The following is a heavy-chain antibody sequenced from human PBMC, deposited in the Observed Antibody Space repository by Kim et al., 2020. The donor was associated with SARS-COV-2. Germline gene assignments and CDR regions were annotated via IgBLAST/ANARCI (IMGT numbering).Heavy chain of an antibody. J-gene: IGHJ4*02. CDR3: AFAYSSSWYHHPNVDY. D-gene: IGHD6-13*01. CDR2: IYYSGST. V-gene: IGHV4-39*01. CDR1: GGSISSSSYY. Sequence: SETLSLTCTVSGGSISSSSYYWGWIRQPPGKGLEWIGSIYYSGSTYYNPSLKSRVTISVDTSKNQFSLKLSSVTAADTAVYYCAFAYSSSWYHHPNVDYWGQGTLVTVSS.